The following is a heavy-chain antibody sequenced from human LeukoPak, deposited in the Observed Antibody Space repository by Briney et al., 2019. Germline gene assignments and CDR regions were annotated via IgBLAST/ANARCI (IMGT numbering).Heavy chain of an antibody. V-gene: IGHV3-30*18. Sequence: PGGSLRLSCAASGFTFSSYGMHWVRQAPGKGLEWVAVISYDGSNKYYADSVKGRFTISRDNSKNTLYLQMNSLRAEDTAVYYCAKAPQGSHYYSYYMDVWAKGPRSPSP. CDR2: ISYDGSNK. CDR3: AKAPQGSHYYSYYMDV. CDR1: GFTFSSYG. J-gene: IGHJ6*03.